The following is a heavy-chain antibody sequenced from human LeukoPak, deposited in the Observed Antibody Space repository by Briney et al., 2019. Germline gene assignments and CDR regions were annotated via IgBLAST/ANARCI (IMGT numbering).Heavy chain of an antibody. V-gene: IGHV3-30*04. CDR3: AREKQSGGTPFDY. J-gene: IGHJ4*02. CDR2: VAHDEKTI. D-gene: IGHD1-26*01. Sequence: TGGSLRLSCVASGFTFTGHSMHWVRKAPGKGLEGVAVVAHDEKTIFYADSLKGRFTVSRDNSKNTVYLQMNSLRDEDTAVYYCAREKQSGGTPFDYWGQGSLVTVSS. CDR1: GFTFTGHS.